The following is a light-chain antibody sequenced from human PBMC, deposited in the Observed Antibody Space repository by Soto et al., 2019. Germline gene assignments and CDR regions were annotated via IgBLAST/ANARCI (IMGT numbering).Light chain of an antibody. CDR2: GAS. CDR1: QSLRSN. CDR3: QQYSTWPLT. Sequence: EIVMTQTPATLSVSPGDRVTLSCRASQSLRSNSAWYQQKPGQTPRLLIYGASTRATGVPARFSGSGFETEFTLTISSLQSEDFAIYYCQQYSTWPLTFGGGTKVEIK. J-gene: IGKJ4*01. V-gene: IGKV3-15*01.